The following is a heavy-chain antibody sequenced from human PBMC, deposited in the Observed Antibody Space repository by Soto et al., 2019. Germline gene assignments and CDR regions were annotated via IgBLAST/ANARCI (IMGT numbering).Heavy chain of an antibody. D-gene: IGHD6-6*01. CDR1: GFTFSSYA. CDR3: AKGRYIYSSFPDY. V-gene: IGHV3-23*01. Sequence: EVQLLESGGGLVQPGGSLRLSCAASGFTFSSYAMSWVRQPPGKGLEWVSAISGSGGSTYYADSVKGRFTISRDNSKNTLYLQMNSLRAEDTAVYYCAKGRYIYSSFPDYWGQGTLVTVSS. J-gene: IGHJ4*02. CDR2: ISGSGGST.